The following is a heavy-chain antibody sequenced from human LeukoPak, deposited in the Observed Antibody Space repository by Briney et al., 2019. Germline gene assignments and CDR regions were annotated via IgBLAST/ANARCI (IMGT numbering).Heavy chain of an antibody. CDR1: GFTFSSYG. Sequence: GGSLRLSYAASGFTFSSYGMHWVRQAPGKGLEWVAVISYDGSNKYYADSVKGRFTISRDNSKNTLYLQMNSLRAEDTAVYYCAKDTGSSWYFYGMDVWGQGTTVTVSS. D-gene: IGHD6-13*01. CDR3: AKDTGSSWYFYGMDV. CDR2: ISYDGSNK. V-gene: IGHV3-30*18. J-gene: IGHJ6*02.